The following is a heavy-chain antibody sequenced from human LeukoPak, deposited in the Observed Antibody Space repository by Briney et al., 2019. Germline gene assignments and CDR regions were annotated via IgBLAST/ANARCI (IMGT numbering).Heavy chain of an antibody. D-gene: IGHD3-22*01. Sequence: SETLSLTCTVSGGSISSSSYYWSWIRQPAGKGLEWIGRIYTSGSTNYNPSLKSRVTMSVDTSKNQFSLKLSSVTAADTAVYYCARDLTMNPMKNWFDPWGQGTLVTVSS. J-gene: IGHJ5*02. CDR3: ARDLTMNPMKNWFDP. CDR1: GGSISSSSYY. V-gene: IGHV4-61*02. CDR2: IYTSGST.